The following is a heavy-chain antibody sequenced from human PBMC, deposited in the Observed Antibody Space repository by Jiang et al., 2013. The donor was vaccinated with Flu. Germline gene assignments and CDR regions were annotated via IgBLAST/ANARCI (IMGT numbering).Heavy chain of an antibody. CDR1: GFSLSTHGLG. CDR2: VYWDDDK. J-gene: IGHJ4*02. D-gene: IGHD5-12*01. Sequence: KPTQTLTLTCTFSGFSLSTHGLGVGWIRQPPGKALEWLALVYWDDDKRYTPSLGSRLTLTKDTARNQVVLTMTNMDPVDTATYHCARADRCGYDYGNYFDYWGQGIPVTVSS. V-gene: IGHV2-5*02. CDR3: ARADRCGYDYGNYFDY.